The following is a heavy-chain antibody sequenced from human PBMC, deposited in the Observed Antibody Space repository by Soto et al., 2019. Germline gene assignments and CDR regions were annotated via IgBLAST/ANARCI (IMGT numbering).Heavy chain of an antibody. CDR2: INPNSGGT. J-gene: IGHJ5*02. CDR3: ARGIAAAGTDGNNWFDP. D-gene: IGHD6-13*01. Sequence: VASVKVSCTASGYTFTGYYMHWVRQAPGQGLEWMGWINPNSGGTNYAQKFQGWVTMTRDTSISTAYMELSRLRSDDTAVYYCARGIAAAGTDGNNWFDPWGQGTLVTVSS. CDR1: GYTFTGYY. V-gene: IGHV1-2*04.